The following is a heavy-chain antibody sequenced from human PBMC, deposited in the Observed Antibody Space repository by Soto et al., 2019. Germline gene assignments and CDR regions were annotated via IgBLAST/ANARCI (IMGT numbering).Heavy chain of an antibody. CDR1: GDDIGRSAYF. CDR3: ARHLGPTGVMD. Sequence: QLQLQESGPGLVRSSETQSLTCAVTGDDIGRSAYFWGWTRQSPGKGLEWIASIGPGGNSNYNPSPKSRVTITSDASKNHFALTVTSVTAADTAIYYCARHLGPTGVMDWGKGLLVTVSS. V-gene: IGHV4-39*01. D-gene: IGHD3-16*01. J-gene: IGHJ4*02. CDR2: IGPGGNS.